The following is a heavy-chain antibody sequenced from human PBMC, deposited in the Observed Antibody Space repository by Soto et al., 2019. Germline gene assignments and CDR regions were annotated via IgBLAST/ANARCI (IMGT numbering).Heavy chain of an antibody. CDR1: GFTFSSYW. CDR3: ARDSGAAARDAFDI. Sequence: EVQLVESGGGLVQPGGSLRLSCAASGFTFSSYWMSWVRQAPGKGLDWVANIKQDGSEKYYVDSVKGRFTISRDNAKNSLYPQMNSLRAEDTAVYYCARDSGAAARDAFDIWGQGTMVTVSS. CDR2: IKQDGSEK. D-gene: IGHD6-6*01. J-gene: IGHJ3*02. V-gene: IGHV3-7*01.